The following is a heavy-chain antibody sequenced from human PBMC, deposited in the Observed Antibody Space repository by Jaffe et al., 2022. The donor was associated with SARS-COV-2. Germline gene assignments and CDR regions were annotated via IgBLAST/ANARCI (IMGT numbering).Heavy chain of an antibody. Sequence: EVQLVESGGGLVQPGGSLRLSCAASGFTFSSYAMSWVRQAPGKGLEWVSAISGSGGSTYYADSVKGRFTISRDNSKNTLYLQMNSLRAEDTAVYYCAKGGGYYYGSGSYEAYYYYMDVWGKGTTVTVSS. V-gene: IGHV3-23*04. D-gene: IGHD3-10*01. CDR1: GFTFSSYA. J-gene: IGHJ6*03. CDR2: ISGSGGST. CDR3: AKGGGYYYGSGSYEAYYYYMDV.